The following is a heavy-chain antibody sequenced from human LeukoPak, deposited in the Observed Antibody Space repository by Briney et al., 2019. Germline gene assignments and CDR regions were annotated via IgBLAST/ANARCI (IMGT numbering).Heavy chain of an antibody. CDR3: AKDFYNYYGSGTYYNGFQY. CDR2: IRHDGSNK. V-gene: IGHV3-30*02. CDR1: GFTFSDYG. Sequence: GGSLRLSCAASGFTFSDYGIHWVRQAPGKGLEWVAFIRHDGSNKYYADSVKGRFTISRDNSKNTLYLEMNSLRAEDTAVYYCAKDFYNYYGSGTYYNGFQYWGQGTLVTVSS. D-gene: IGHD3-10*01. J-gene: IGHJ4*02.